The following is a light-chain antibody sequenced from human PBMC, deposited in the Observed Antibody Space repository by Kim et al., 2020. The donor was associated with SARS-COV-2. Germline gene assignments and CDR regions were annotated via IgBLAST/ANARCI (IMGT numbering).Light chain of an antibody. CDR1: NIGSQR. CDR2: YNS. Sequence: SYELTQPPSVSVAPGKAASITCGGNNIGSQRVHWYQQKPGQAPVLVIYYNSDRPSGIPERFSGSNSGNTATLTISRVEAGDEADYYCQVWVSGSDHCVFG. CDR3: QVWVSGSDHCV. J-gene: IGLJ6*01. V-gene: IGLV3-21*04.